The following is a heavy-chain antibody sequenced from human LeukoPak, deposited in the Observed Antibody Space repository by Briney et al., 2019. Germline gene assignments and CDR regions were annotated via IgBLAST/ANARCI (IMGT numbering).Heavy chain of an antibody. CDR3: ARGHYDVLAASYKWTSDY. CDR1: GFTFNTFN. D-gene: IGHD3-9*01. CDR2: ITSGGDYI. J-gene: IGHJ4*02. Sequence: MTGGSVRLSCAASGFTFNTFNMNWVRQAPGKGLEWVSSITSGGDYIYYADSVKGRFTTSRDNAKNSLSLQLNSLRVEDTAVYYCARGHYDVLAASYKWTSDYWGQGTLVTVSS. V-gene: IGHV3-21*01.